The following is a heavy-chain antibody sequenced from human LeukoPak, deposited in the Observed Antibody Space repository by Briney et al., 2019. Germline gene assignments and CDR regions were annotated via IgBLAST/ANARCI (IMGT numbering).Heavy chain of an antibody. V-gene: IGHV3-30*04. CDR2: ISYDGSNK. CDR3: AKPSRIAVAYYFDY. Sequence: GGSLRLSCAASGFTFSSYTMYWVRQAPGKGLEWVAVISYDGSNKYYADSVKGRFTISRDNSKNTLYLQMNSLRAEDTAVYYCAKPSRIAVAYYFDYWGQGTLVTVSS. CDR1: GFTFSSYT. D-gene: IGHD6-19*01. J-gene: IGHJ4*02.